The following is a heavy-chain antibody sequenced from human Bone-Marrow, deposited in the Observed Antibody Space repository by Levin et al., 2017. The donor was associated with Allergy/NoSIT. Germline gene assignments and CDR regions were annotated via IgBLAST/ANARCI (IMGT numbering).Heavy chain of an antibody. CDR2: ISYDGSQK. V-gene: IGHV3-30-3*01. Sequence: GESLKISCAASGFTFSSYAIHWVRQGPGKGLEWVAAISYDGSQKYYADSVKGRFTVSRDNSKNTLYLQMNSLRGEDTAVYYCAREDQVFYCTGDSSYSAYFHHWGQVTLVIVSS. CDR3: AREDQVFYCTGDSSYSAYFHH. J-gene: IGHJ1*01. D-gene: IGHD2-15*01. CDR1: GFTFSSYA.